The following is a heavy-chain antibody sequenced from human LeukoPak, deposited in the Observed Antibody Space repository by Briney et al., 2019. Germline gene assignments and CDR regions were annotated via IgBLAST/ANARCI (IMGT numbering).Heavy chain of an antibody. Sequence: GGPLELSCAASGLTSISYGMHGVRRAPGKGLKGVAVISYDGRNKYYADSVKGRFTISRDNSKNTLYLQMNSLRAEDTAVYYCAKVGSRAKQADYWGQGTLVTVSS. V-gene: IGHV3-30*18. J-gene: IGHJ4*02. D-gene: IGHD3-16*01. CDR2: ISYDGRNK. CDR1: GLTSISYG. CDR3: AKVGSRAKQADY.